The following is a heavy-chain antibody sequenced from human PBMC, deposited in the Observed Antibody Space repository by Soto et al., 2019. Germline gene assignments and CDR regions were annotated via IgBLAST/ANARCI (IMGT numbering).Heavy chain of an antibody. CDR1: GYTFTSYS. CDR3: ARTDCTNGVCYLAFDI. V-gene: IGHV1-18*01. D-gene: IGHD2-8*01. Sequence: QVQLVQSGAEVKKPGASVKVSCKASGYTFTSYSISWVRQAPGQGLEWMGWISAYNGNTNYAQKLQGRVTMTTDTSTSTAYMELRSLRSDDTAVYYCARTDCTNGVCYLAFDIWGQGTMVTVSS. J-gene: IGHJ3*02. CDR2: ISAYNGNT.